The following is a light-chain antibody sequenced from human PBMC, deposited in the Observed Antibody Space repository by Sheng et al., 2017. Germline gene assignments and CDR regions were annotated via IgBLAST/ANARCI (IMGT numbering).Light chain of an antibody. CDR1: ECFDSSNNKNY. Sequence: DIVMTQSPDSLACVSGREGHHQLQVQPECFDSSNNKNYVAWYQQKPGQPPKLLIYLTSTRESGVPDRFSGSGSGTDFTLTISSLQAEDVAVYYCQQYYSILHTFGQGTKLEIK. CDR3: QQYYSILHT. J-gene: IGKJ2*01. CDR2: LTS. V-gene: IGKV4-1*01.